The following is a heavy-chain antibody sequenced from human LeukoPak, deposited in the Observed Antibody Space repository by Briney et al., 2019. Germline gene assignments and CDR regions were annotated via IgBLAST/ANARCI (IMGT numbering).Heavy chain of an antibody. V-gene: IGHV1-69*06. CDR2: IIPIFDTA. D-gene: IGHD3-22*01. J-gene: IGHJ1*01. CDR3: ARDYYYDSSGYYGKH. Sequence: VASVKVSFKASGGTFSSYAISWVRQAPGQGLEWMGRIIPIFDTANYAQKFQGRVTITAEKSTSTAYMELSSLRSEDTAVYYCARDYYYDSSGYYGKHWGQGTLVTVSS. CDR1: GGTFSSYA.